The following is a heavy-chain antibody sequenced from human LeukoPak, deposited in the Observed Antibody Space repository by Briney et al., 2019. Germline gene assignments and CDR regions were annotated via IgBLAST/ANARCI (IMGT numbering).Heavy chain of an antibody. V-gene: IGHV1-69*04. CDR3: ARPKLVGATGYFDY. Sequence: SVKVACKASGRTFSSYAISWVRQAPGQGLEWMGRIIPILGIANYAQKFQGRVTITADKSTSTAYMELSSLRSEDTAVYYCARPKLVGATGYFDYWGQGTLVTVSS. CDR2: IIPILGIA. D-gene: IGHD1-26*01. CDR1: GRTFSSYA. J-gene: IGHJ4*02.